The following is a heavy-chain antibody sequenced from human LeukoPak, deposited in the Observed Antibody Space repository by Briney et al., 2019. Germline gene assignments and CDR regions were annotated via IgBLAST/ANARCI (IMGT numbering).Heavy chain of an antibody. J-gene: IGHJ4*02. Sequence: PGGSLRLSCAASGFTFSNARMSWVRQAPGKGLEWVGRIKSKTDGGTTDYAAPVKGRFTISRDDSKNTLYLQMNSLKTEDTAVYYCTTESGYYIFDYWGQGTLVTVSS. D-gene: IGHD3-3*01. CDR3: TTESGYYIFDY. V-gene: IGHV3-15*01. CDR1: GFTFSNAR. CDR2: IKSKTDGGTT.